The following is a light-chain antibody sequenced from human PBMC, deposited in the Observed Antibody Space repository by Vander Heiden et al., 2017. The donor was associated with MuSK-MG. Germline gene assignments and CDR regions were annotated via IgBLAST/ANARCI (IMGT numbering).Light chain of an antibody. Sequence: SYELTQPPSVSVSPGQTASITCSGDKLGDKYACWYQQKPGQSPVLVIDQDSKRTAVIPERFSGSNSGNTATLTISGTQAMDEDDYDCQAWDSSTVVFGGGTKLTVL. V-gene: IGLV3-1*01. J-gene: IGLJ2*01. CDR2: QDS. CDR3: QAWDSSTVV. CDR1: KLGDKY.